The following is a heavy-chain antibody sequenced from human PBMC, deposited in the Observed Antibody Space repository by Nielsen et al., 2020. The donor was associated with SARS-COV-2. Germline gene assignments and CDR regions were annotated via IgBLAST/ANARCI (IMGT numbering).Heavy chain of an antibody. CDR3: TSFGYSSGWYEDY. CDR2: IRSTANSYAT. D-gene: IGHD6-19*01. V-gene: IGHV3-73*01. J-gene: IGHJ4*02. CDR1: GFTFSGSA. Sequence: GGSLRLSCAASGFTFSGSAMHWVRQASGKGLEWVGRIRSTANSYATAYAASVKGRFTISRDDSKNTAYLQMNSLKTEDTAVYYCTSFGYSSGWYEDYWGQGTLVTVSS.